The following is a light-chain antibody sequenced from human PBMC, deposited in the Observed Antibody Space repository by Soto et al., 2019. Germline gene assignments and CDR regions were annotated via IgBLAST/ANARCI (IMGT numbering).Light chain of an antibody. CDR1: QSVSRY. CDR2: DAS. CDR3: QQYKNWPPWT. J-gene: IGKJ1*01. Sequence: EIVMTQSPATLSVSPGEGATLSCRASQSVSRYLAWYQQKPGQAPRLLIYDASIRATGIPVRFSGSGSGTEFTLTISSLQSEDSAVYYCQQYKNWPPWTFGQGTKVDI. V-gene: IGKV3-15*01.